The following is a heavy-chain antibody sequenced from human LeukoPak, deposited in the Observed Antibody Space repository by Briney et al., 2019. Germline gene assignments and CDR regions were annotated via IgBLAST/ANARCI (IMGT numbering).Heavy chain of an antibody. V-gene: IGHV3-23*01. Sequence: GGSLRLSCTASGFTFSNYAMSWVRQAPGKGLEWVSTISGSDGSTYYADSVKGRFTISRDNSKNTLYLQMNSLRAEDTAVYYCAKDDDGMDVWGQGTTVTVSS. CDR1: GFTFSNYA. CDR3: AKDDDGMDV. J-gene: IGHJ6*02. CDR2: ISGSDGST.